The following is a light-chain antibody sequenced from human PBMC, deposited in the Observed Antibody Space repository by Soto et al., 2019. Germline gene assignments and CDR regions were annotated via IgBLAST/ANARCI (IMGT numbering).Light chain of an antibody. CDR3: QHYGVSPSYT. Sequence: VGLTQSPGTLSLSPGERATLYCRASQTITNSYLAWYQQKSGQAPKLLIYGASSRATGIPDRFSGSGSGTHFTITISRLDPEDFELYYCQHYGVSPSYTFGQGTKLEF. J-gene: IGKJ2*01. CDR1: QTITNSY. CDR2: GAS. V-gene: IGKV3-20*01.